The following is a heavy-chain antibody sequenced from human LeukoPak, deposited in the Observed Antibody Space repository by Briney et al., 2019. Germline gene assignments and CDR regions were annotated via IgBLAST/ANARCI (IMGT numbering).Heavy chain of an antibody. Sequence: GGSLRLSCAASGFTFSSYAMSWVRQAPGKGLEWVSAISGSGGSTYYADSVKGRFTTSRDNYKNTLYLQMNSLRAEDTAVYYCAKRRNYYYDSSGYTFDYWGQGTLVTVSS. CDR1: GFTFSSYA. CDR2: ISGSGGST. D-gene: IGHD3-22*01. J-gene: IGHJ4*02. V-gene: IGHV3-23*01. CDR3: AKRRNYYYDSSGYTFDY.